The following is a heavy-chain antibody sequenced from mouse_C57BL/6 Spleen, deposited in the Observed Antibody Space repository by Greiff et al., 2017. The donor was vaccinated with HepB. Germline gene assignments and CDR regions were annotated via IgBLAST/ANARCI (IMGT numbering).Heavy chain of an antibody. Sequence: DVQLVESGGGLVQPGGSLKLSCAASGFTFSDFYMYWVRQTPEKWLAWVAYISNGGARTYYPETVKGRFTISRDNAKNTLYLQMSRLKSEDTAMYYCARRGWLLRGDAMDYWGQGTSVTVSS. CDR1: GFTFSDFY. V-gene: IGHV5-12*01. CDR2: ISNGGART. CDR3: ARRGWLLRGDAMDY. D-gene: IGHD2-3*01. J-gene: IGHJ4*01.